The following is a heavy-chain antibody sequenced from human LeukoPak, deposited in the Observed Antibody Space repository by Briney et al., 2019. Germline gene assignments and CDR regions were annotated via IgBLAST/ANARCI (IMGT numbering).Heavy chain of an antibody. D-gene: IGHD5-24*01. V-gene: IGHV5-51*01. J-gene: IGHJ4*02. Sequence: GESLKISCKGSGYSFPDYWIGWVRQPPGKGLEWMGIIYPGDSDTRYSPSFQGQVTISADSSTSTAYLQWSSLRASDTAMYYCARASRDGYNQNFDHWGQGTLVTVSS. CDR2: IYPGDSDT. CDR3: ARASRDGYNQNFDH. CDR1: GYSFPDYW.